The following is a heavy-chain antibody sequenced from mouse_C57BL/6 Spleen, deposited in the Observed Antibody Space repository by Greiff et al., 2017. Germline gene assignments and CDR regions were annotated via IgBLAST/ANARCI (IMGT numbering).Heavy chain of an antibody. CDR1: GYTFTSYW. CDR3: ARSLDGYYDY. V-gene: IGHV1-59*01. Sequence: QVQLQQPGAELVRPGTSVKLSCKASGYTFTSYWMHWVKQRPGQGLEWIGVIDPSDSYTNYNQQFKGKATLTVDTSSSTAYMQLSSLTSEDSAVYYCARSLDGYYDYWGQGTTLTVSS. CDR2: IDPSDSYT. J-gene: IGHJ2*01. D-gene: IGHD2-3*01.